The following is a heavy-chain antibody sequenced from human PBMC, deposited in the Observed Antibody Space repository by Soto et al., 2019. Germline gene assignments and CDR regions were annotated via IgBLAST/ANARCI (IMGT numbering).Heavy chain of an antibody. D-gene: IGHD1-1*01. J-gene: IGHJ5*02. Sequence: SVKVSCKASGGTFSSSAISWVRQAPGQGLEWMGGIIPIFGTANYAQKFQGRVTITSDESTGTAYMELSSLRSENTAVDYCAGDWRPYWFDPWGQGILVTVSS. CDR1: GGTFSSSA. CDR2: IIPIFGTA. V-gene: IGHV1-69*13. CDR3: AGDWRPYWFDP.